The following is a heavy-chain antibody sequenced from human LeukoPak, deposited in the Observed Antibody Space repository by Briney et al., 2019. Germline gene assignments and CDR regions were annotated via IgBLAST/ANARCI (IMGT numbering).Heavy chain of an antibody. CDR2: IYYSGST. J-gene: IGHJ6*03. CDR1: GGSISSGGYS. CDR3: ARDVRRQQRYYYYYMDV. Sequence: SETLSLTCAVSGGSISSGGYSWSWIRQPPGKGLEWIGYIYYSGSTYYNPSLKSRVTISVDTSKNQFSLKLSSVTAADTAVYYCARDVRRQQRYYYYYMDVWGKGTTVTVSS. V-gene: IGHV4-30-4*07. D-gene: IGHD6-13*01.